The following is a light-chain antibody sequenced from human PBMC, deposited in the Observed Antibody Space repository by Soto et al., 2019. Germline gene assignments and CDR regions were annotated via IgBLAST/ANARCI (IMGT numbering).Light chain of an antibody. Sequence: EIVLTQSPGTLSLSPGERATLSCRASQSVTSNYLAWLQQKPGQAPRGLIYGASSRATGVPDRFSGSGSGTAFTHTISRLEPEDFAVYYCQQYTSLPFTFDPGTKVDIK. CDR3: QQYTSLPFT. J-gene: IGKJ3*01. V-gene: IGKV3-20*01. CDR1: QSVTSNY. CDR2: GAS.